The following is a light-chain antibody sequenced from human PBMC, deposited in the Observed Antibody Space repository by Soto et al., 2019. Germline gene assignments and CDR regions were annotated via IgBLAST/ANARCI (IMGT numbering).Light chain of an antibody. CDR2: DVS. J-gene: IGLJ1*01. CDR1: SSDVGGYNY. Sequence: QSVLTQPASVSGSPGQSITISCTGTSSDVGGYNYVSWYQQHPGKAPKLMIYDVSNRPSGVSNRFSGSKSGNTASLTISGLQAEDEAHYYCSSSTSSSTLDVFGTGTNVTVL. V-gene: IGLV2-14*01. CDR3: SSSTSSSTLDV.